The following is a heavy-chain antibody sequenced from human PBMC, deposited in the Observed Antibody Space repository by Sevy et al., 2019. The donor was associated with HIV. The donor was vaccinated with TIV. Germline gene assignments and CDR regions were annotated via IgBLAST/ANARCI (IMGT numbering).Heavy chain of an antibody. CDR3: ARDKEGNGNGYFDY. CDR1: GFTFSSYF. J-gene: IGHJ4*02. V-gene: IGHV3-21*06. CDR2: IGRSSSHI. Sequence: GGCLRLCCETSGFTFSSYFINWVRQSPGKGLACVASIGRSSSHIYYADSVKGRFTISRDNGKNSLYLQMNSLRVDDTAIYYCARDKEGNGNGYFDYWGQGALVTVSS. D-gene: IGHD3-22*01.